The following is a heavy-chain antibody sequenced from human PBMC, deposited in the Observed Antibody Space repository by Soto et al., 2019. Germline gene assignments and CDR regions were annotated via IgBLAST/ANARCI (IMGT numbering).Heavy chain of an antibody. D-gene: IGHD2-2*01. Sequence: LRLSCAASGFTVSSNYMSWVRQAPGKGLEWVSVLYSGGSTYYADSVKGRFTISRDNSKNTLYLHMNGLRAEDTAVYYCARDRRFTYAGYYYGMDVWGQGTTVTVSS. CDR2: LYSGGST. V-gene: IGHV3-66*01. CDR1: GFTVSSNY. CDR3: ARDRRFTYAGYYYGMDV. J-gene: IGHJ6*02.